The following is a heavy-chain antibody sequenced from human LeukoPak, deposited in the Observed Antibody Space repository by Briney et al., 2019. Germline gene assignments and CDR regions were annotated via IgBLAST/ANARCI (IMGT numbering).Heavy chain of an antibody. CDR2: IYHSGST. D-gene: IGHD3-22*01. CDR1: GYSISSGYY. J-gene: IGHJ3*02. V-gene: IGHV4-38-2*02. CDR3: ARVVSVAYYDSSGDAFDI. Sequence: SETLSLTCTVSGYSISSGYYWGWIRQPPGKGLEWIGSIYHSGSTYYNPSLKSRVTISVDTSKNQFSLKLSSVTAADTAVYYCARVVSVAYYDSSGDAFDIWGQGTMVTVSS.